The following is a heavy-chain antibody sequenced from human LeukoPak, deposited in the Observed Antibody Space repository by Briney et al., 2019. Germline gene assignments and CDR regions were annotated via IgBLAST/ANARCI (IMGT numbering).Heavy chain of an antibody. CDR3: AKLLAVTNSYYFNY. D-gene: IGHD6-19*01. CDR2: ISGSGSGGST. CDR1: GFTFSSYA. Sequence: GGSLRLSCAASGFTFSSYAMSWVRQAPGKGLEWVSTISGSGSGGSTYYADSVKGRFTISRDDSKDTLYLQMNSLRAEDTAVYYCAKLLAVTNSYYFNYWGQGTLVTVSS. V-gene: IGHV3-23*01. J-gene: IGHJ4*02.